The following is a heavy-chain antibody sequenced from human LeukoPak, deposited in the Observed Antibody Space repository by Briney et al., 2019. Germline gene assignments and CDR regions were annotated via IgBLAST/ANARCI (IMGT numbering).Heavy chain of an antibody. D-gene: IGHD3-10*01. CDR2: IIPIFGTA. V-gene: IGHV1-69*06. Sequence: SVKVSCKASGGTFSSYAISWVRQAPGQGLEWMGGIIPIFGTANYAQKFQGRVTITADKSTSTAYMELSSLRSEDTAVYYCARDRMVRGVYYFDYWGHGTLVTVSS. CDR1: GGTFSSYA. J-gene: IGHJ4*01. CDR3: ARDRMVRGVYYFDY.